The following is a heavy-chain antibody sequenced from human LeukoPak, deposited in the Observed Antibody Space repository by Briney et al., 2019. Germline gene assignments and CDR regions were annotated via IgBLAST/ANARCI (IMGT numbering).Heavy chain of an antibody. D-gene: IGHD3-10*01. J-gene: IGHJ4*02. CDR2: INPNSGNT. V-gene: IGHV1-8*02. CDR1: GYTFTGYY. Sequence: ASVKVSCKASGYTFTGYYMHWVRQAPGQGLEWMRWINPNSGNTGYAQKFQGRVTMTRNTSISTAYMELSSLRSEDTAVYYCAMRNGSGSLYFDYWGQGTLVTVSS. CDR3: AMRNGSGSLYFDY.